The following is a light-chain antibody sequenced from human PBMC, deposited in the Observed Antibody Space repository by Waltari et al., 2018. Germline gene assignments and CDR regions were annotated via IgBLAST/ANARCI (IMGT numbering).Light chain of an antibody. V-gene: IGKV3-15*01. J-gene: IGKJ2*03. CDR1: QSVSSN. Sequence: EIVMTQSPATLSVSPGERATLSCRASQSVSSNLAWYQQKVGQPPKLLIYWASSRESGVPDRFSGSVSGTDFTLSISSLQAEDVAVYYCQQYYTAPYSFGQGTKLEIK. CDR3: QQYYTAPYS. CDR2: WAS.